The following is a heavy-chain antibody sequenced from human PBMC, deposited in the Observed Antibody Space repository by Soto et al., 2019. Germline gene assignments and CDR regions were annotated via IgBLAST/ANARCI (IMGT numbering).Heavy chain of an antibody. V-gene: IGHV5-51*01. CDR3: ARPDQVKGNAVDI. CDR1: GYIFTSYW. J-gene: IGHJ3*02. Sequence: PGESLKISCKGSGYIFTSYWIGWVRQMSGKGLEWMAIIYPGDSDARYSPSFQGQVTISADKSIDTAYLQWNSLKASDTAIYYCARPDQVKGNAVDIWGQGTLVTVSS. CDR2: IYPGDSDA.